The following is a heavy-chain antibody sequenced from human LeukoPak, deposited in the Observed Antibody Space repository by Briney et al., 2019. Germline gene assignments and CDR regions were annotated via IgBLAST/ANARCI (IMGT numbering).Heavy chain of an antibody. CDR2: ISAYNGNT. V-gene: IGHV1-18*01. D-gene: IGHD5-12*01. Sequence: ASVKVSCKASGYTFTSYGISWVRQAPGQGPEWMGWISAYNGNTNYAQKLQGRVTMTTDTSTRTAYMELRSLRSDDTAVYYCVRDYKGYSGYDGFDYWGQGTLVTVSS. J-gene: IGHJ4*02. CDR3: VRDYKGYSGYDGFDY. CDR1: GYTFTSYG.